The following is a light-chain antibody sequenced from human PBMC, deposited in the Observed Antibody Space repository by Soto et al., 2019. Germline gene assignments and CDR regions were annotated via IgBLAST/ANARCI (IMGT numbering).Light chain of an antibody. J-gene: IGKJ5*01. CDR2: DAS. V-gene: IGKV1-33*01. Sequence: DIRVTQSPSSLSASVGDRVTITCHASQDILNYLNWYQQKPGKAPKLLIYDASTLNTGVPSRFSGTGYGTDFSFTISSLQPEDVATYYCQHYNGLHLTFGQGTRLELK. CDR1: QDILNY. CDR3: QHYNGLHLT.